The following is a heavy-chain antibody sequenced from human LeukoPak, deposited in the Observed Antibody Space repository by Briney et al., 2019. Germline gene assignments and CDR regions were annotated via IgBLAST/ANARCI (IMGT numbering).Heavy chain of an antibody. Sequence: GGSLRLSCAASGFTVRNNYMSWVRRAAGKGLEWVALIYSVGSTYYADSVKGRFTISRDNSKNTLYLQMSSLRAEDTAVYYCAKDGLDGRGYYYFDYWGQGTLVTVSS. J-gene: IGHJ4*02. D-gene: IGHD3-22*01. CDR2: IYSVGST. V-gene: IGHV3-53*01. CDR1: GFTVRNNY. CDR3: AKDGLDGRGYYYFDY.